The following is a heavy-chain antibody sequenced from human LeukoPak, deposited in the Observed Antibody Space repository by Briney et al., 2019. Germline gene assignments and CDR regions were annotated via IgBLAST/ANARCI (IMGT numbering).Heavy chain of an antibody. V-gene: IGHV4-34*01. Sequence: PSETLSLTCAVYGGSFSGYYWSLIRQPPGKGLEWIGEINHSGSTNYNPSLKSRVTISVDTSKNQFSLKLSSVTAADTAVYYCASRYYYDSSGYYTILFDYFDYWGQGTLVTVSS. J-gene: IGHJ4*02. CDR2: INHSGST. CDR1: GGSFSGYY. CDR3: ASRYYYDSSGYYTILFDYFDY. D-gene: IGHD3-22*01.